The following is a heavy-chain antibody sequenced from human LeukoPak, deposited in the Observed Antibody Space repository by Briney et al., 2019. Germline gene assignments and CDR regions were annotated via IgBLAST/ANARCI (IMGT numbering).Heavy chain of an antibody. V-gene: IGHV1-69*05. J-gene: IGHJ4*02. CDR2: IIPIFGTA. Sequence: SVKVSCKASGGTFSSYAISWVRQAPGQGLEWMGGIIPIFGTANYAQKFQGRVTITTDESTSSAYMELSSLRSEDTAVYYCAGLYGDYVGYWGQGTLVTVSS. D-gene: IGHD4-17*01. CDR1: GGTFSSYA. CDR3: AGLYGDYVGY.